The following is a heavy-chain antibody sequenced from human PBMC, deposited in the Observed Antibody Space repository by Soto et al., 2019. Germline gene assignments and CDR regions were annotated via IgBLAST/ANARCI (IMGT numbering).Heavy chain of an antibody. J-gene: IGHJ6*02. D-gene: IGHD2-15*01. CDR3: ARDQGYCSGGSCPGVYYYYGMDV. CDR2: INPSGGST. Sequence: ASVKVSCKASGYTFTSYYMHWVRQAPGQRLEWMGIINPSGGSTSYAQKFQGRVTMTRDTSTSTVYMELSSLRSEDTAVYYCARDQGYCSGGSCPGVYYYYGMDVWGQGTTVTVSS. CDR1: GYTFTSYY. V-gene: IGHV1-46*01.